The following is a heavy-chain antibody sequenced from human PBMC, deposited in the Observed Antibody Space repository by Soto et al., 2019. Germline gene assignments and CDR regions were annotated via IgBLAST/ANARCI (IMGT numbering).Heavy chain of an antibody. Sequence: QVQLQESGPGLVKPSETLSLTCTVSGGSVSSTTYYWRWIRQPPGKGLEWIGYISYSGSTNYNPSLKSRVTISVDTSNNQFSLRLSSVTAADTAIYYCAREVYGDSPDAFDIWGQGTMVTVS. CDR3: AREVYGDSPDAFDI. D-gene: IGHD4-17*01. CDR1: GGSVSSTTYY. J-gene: IGHJ3*02. CDR2: ISYSGST. V-gene: IGHV4-61*01.